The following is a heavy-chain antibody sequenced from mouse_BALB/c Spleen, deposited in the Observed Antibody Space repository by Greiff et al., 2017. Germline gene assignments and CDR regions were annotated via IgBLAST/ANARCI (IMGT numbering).Heavy chain of an antibody. CDR2: ISDGGSYT. Sequence: EVKLMESGGGLVKPGGSLKLSCAASGFTFSDYYMYWVRQTPEKRLEWVATISDGGSYTYYPDSVKGRFTISRDNAKNNLYLQMSSLKSEDTAMYYCARGGIYGNYVAYWGQGTLVTVSA. CDR1: GFTFSDYY. CDR3: ARGGIYGNYVAY. D-gene: IGHD2-1*01. V-gene: IGHV5-4*02. J-gene: IGHJ3*01.